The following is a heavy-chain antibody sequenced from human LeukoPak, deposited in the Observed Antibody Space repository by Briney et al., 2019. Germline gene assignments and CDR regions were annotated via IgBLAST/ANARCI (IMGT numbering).Heavy chain of an antibody. CDR3: ARDFPASY. J-gene: IGHJ4*02. CDR1: GFTFSSYS. V-gene: IGHV3-48*01. Sequence: GGSLRLSCAASGFTFSSYSMNWVRQAPGKGLEWVPYIRSSSSTIYYADSVKGRFTISRDNAKNSLYLQMNSLRAEDTAVYYCARDFPASYWGQGTLVTVSS. CDR2: IRSSSSTI.